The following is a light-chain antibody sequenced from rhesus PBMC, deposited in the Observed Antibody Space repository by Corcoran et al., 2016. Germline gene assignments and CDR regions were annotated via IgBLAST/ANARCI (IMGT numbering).Light chain of an antibody. Sequence: DIQMTQSPSSLSASVGDIVTITCRASENIYNYVNWYHNKPGKAPKLLNYKASTLQSGVPSRFSGSGSGTDYSFTLSSLQSADVATYCCQHTYGTPYSFGQGTKVEIE. CDR3: QHTYGTPYS. CDR1: ENIYNY. V-gene: IGKV1-74*01. CDR2: KAS. J-gene: IGKJ2*01.